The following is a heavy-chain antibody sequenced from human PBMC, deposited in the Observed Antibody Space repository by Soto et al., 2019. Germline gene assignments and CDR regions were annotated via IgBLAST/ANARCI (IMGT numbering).Heavy chain of an antibody. CDR3: ARDWGRALYPGWFDL. CDR2: ISVIGKT. Sequence: GGSLRLSCEASGFSVSVNYMTWIRQAPGRGLEWVSVISVIGKTSYTESVKGRFTISRDKSKNTLYLQMNNVRGDDTAMYYCARDWGRALYPGWFDLWGQGTRVTVSS. J-gene: IGHJ5*02. V-gene: IGHV3-66*01. CDR1: GFSVSVNY. D-gene: IGHD7-27*01.